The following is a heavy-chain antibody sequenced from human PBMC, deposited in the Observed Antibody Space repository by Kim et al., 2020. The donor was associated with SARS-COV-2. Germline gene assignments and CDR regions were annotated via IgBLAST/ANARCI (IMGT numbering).Heavy chain of an antibody. J-gene: IGHJ5*02. Sequence: GESLKISCKGSGYSFTSYWIGWVRQMPGKGLEWMGIIYPGDSDTRYSPSFQGQVTISADKSISTAYLQWSSLKASDTAMYYCARHMYSSSWYEYNWFDPWGQGTLVTVSS. V-gene: IGHV5-51*01. CDR1: GYSFTSYW. D-gene: IGHD6-13*01. CDR2: IYPGDSDT. CDR3: ARHMYSSSWYEYNWFDP.